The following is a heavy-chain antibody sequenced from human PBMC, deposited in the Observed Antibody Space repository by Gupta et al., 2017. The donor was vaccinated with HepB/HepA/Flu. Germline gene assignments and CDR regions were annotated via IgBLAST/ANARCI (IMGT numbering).Heavy chain of an antibody. V-gene: IGHV3-23*01. CDR1: GFTFRNYA. D-gene: IGHD3-10*01. CDR3: AKGSANLSYEGGD. J-gene: IGHJ4*02. Sequence: EVQLLESGGGLVQPGASLRLSCAASGFTFRNYARTWVCQAPGKGLEWVSGISGSGDNTYYADSVKGRFTISRDTSKNTLYLQMNNLGAEDTAVYYCAKGSANLSYEGGDWGQGTLVTVSS. CDR2: ISGSGDNT.